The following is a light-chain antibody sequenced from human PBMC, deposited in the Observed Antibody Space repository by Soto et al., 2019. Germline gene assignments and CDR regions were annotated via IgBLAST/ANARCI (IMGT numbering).Light chain of an antibody. CDR3: SSYTSTNTPYV. J-gene: IGLJ1*01. V-gene: IGLV2-14*01. CDR2: EVS. CDR1: SSDVGGYNY. Sequence: QSALTQPASVSASPGQSITISCTGTSSDVGGYNYVSWFQQHPGKAPKLMIYEVSNRPSGVSNRFSGSKSDNTASLTISGLQAEDEADDYCSSYTSTNTPYVLGTGTKVTVL.